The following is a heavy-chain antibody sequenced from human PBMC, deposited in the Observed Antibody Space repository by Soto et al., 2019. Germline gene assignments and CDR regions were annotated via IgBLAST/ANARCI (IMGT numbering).Heavy chain of an antibody. V-gene: IGHV3-53*04. D-gene: IGHD3-10*01. Sequence: EVQLVESGGGLVQPGGSLRLSCTASGFSVSSNYMSLIRQAPGRGLEWVSSILGGGNTYYGDSAKGRFTISRHNSENTLYLQMNSLRPEDTAIYYCTTDRVRDPWGQGTLVTVSS. CDR3: TTDRVRDP. J-gene: IGHJ5*02. CDR1: GFSVSSNY. CDR2: ILGGGNT.